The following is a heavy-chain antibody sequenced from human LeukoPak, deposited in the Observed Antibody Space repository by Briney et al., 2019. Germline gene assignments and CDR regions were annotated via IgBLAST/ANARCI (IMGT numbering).Heavy chain of an antibody. D-gene: IGHD3-22*01. CDR2: INPSGGST. V-gene: IGHV1-46*01. CDR3: ARQGVHYYDSSGYPNGMDV. CDR1: GYTFTSYY. J-gene: IGHJ6*04. Sequence: ASVKVSCRASGYTFTSYYMHWVRQAPGQGLEWMGIINPSGGSTSYAQKFQGRVTMTRDTSTSTVYMELSSLRSEDTAVYYCARQGVHYYDSSGYPNGMDVWGKGTTVTISS.